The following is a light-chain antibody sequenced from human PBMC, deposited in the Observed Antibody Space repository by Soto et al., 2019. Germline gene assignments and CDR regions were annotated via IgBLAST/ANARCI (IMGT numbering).Light chain of an antibody. CDR3: QQYGSSPRT. Sequence: VFTHSPGTLSMSPGERATLSCRASQTVRSSSLAWYQQKPGQAPRLLIFGASTRAAGFPDRFSGSGSGTDFTLTISRLEPEDFAVYYCQQYGSSPRTFGQGTKVAI. V-gene: IGKV3-20*01. CDR2: GAS. J-gene: IGKJ1*01. CDR1: QTVRSSS.